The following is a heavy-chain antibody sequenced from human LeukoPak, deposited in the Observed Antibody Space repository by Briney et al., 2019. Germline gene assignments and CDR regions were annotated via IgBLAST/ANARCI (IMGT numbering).Heavy chain of an antibody. J-gene: IGHJ6*02. CDR3: ARMRGYSSGSHGMDV. V-gene: IGHV1-69*04. Sequence: ASVKVSCKASGGTFSSYAISWVRQAPGQGLEWMGRIIPILGIANYAQKFQGRVTITADKSTSTAYMELSSPRSEDTAVYYCARMRGYSSGSHGMDVWGQGTTVTVSS. CDR2: IIPILGIA. D-gene: IGHD3-22*01. CDR1: GGTFSSYA.